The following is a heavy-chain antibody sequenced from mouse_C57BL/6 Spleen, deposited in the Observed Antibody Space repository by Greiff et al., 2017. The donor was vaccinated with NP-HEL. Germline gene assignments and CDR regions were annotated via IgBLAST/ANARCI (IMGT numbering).Heavy chain of an antibody. J-gene: IGHJ1*03. CDR2: IYPGSGNT. V-gene: IGHV1-84*01. Sequence: QVQLQQSGPELVKPGASVKISCKASGYTFTDYYINWVKQRPGQGLEWIGWIYPGSGNTKYNEKFKGKATLTVDTSSSTAYMQLSSLTSEDSAVYFCARSLYYGSSYYWYFDVWGTGTTVTVSS. D-gene: IGHD1-1*01. CDR3: ARSLYYGSSYYWYFDV. CDR1: GYTFTDYY.